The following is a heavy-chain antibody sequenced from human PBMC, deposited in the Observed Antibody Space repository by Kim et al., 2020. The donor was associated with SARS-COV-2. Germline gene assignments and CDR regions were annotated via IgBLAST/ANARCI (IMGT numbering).Heavy chain of an antibody. CDR2: T. V-gene: IGHV1-46*01. J-gene: IGHJ5*02. D-gene: IGHD1-26*01. Sequence: TSYAQKFQGRVTMTRDTSTSTVYMELSSLRSEDTAVYYCATYFTGNWFDPWGQGTLVTVSS. CDR3: ATYFTGNWFDP.